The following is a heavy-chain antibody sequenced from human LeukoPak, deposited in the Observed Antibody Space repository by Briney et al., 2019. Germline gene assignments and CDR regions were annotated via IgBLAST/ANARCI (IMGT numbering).Heavy chain of an antibody. D-gene: IGHD6-6*01. V-gene: IGHV4-30-4*01. CDR2: IYYSGST. CDR1: GGSISSGDYY. Sequence: SETLSLTCTVSGGSISSGDYYWSWIRQPPGKGLGWIGYIYYSGSTYYNSSLKSRVTISVDTSKNQFSLKLSSVTAADTAVYYCARESSVSTNWFDPWGQGTLVTVSS. J-gene: IGHJ5*02. CDR3: ARESSVSTNWFDP.